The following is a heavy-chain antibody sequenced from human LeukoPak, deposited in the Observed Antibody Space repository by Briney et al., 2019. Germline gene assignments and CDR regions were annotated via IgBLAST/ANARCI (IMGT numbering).Heavy chain of an antibody. CDR1: GFTFSSYV. CDR3: ARSTASGSYDNYFDY. CDR2: ISYDGSNK. V-gene: IGHV3-30-3*01. J-gene: IGHJ4*02. Sequence: GGSLRLSCVASGFTFSSYVMHWVRQAPGKGLEWVAVISYDGSNKYYADSVKGRFTISRDNSKNTLYLQMNSLRAEDTAVYYCARSTASGSYDNYFDYWGQGTLVTVSS. D-gene: IGHD1-26*01.